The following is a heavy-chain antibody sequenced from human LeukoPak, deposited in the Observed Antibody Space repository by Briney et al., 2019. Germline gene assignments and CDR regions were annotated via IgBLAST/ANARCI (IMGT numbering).Heavy chain of an antibody. J-gene: IGHJ4*02. CDR3: AREQVFGEQQLVP. CDR2: VYYSGST. D-gene: IGHD6-13*01. V-gene: IGHV4-59*01. Sequence: SETLSLTCTVSGGSISSYYWSWIRQPPGKGLEWIGYVYYSGSTNYNPSLKSRVTISIDTSRTQVSLKLSSVTAADTAVYYCAREQVFGEQQLVPRGQGTLVTVSS. CDR1: GGSISSYY.